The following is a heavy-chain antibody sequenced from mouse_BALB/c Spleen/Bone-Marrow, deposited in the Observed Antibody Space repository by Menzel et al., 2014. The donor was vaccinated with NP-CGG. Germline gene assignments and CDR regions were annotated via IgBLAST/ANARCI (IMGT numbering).Heavy chain of an antibody. J-gene: IGHJ1*02. Sequence: EVKLMESGGGLVQPGGSLRLSCATSGFTFTDYYMSWVRQPPGKALEWLGFIKNKANGYTAEYSASVKGRFTISRDNSKPILYLQTTTMRAEDSATYNCARDFTTAIHWYFDVWGAGTSVTVSS. V-gene: IGHV7-3*02. CDR2: IKNKANGYTA. CDR3: ARDFTTAIHWYFDV. D-gene: IGHD1-2*01. CDR1: GFTFTDYY.